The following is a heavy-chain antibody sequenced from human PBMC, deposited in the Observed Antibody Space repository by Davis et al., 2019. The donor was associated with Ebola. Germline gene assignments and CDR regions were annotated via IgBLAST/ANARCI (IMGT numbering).Heavy chain of an antibody. CDR3: ARPYEYYDSSGYINYYFDY. V-gene: IGHV4-59*08. J-gene: IGHJ4*02. CDR1: GGSIRSYY. D-gene: IGHD3-22*01. Sequence: SETLSLTCTVSGGSIRSYYWSWIRKPPGKGLEWIGYIYYSGSTNYNPSLKSRVTISVDTSKNQFSLKLSSVTAADTAVYYCARPYEYYDSSGYINYYFDYWGQGTLVTVSS. CDR2: IYYSGST.